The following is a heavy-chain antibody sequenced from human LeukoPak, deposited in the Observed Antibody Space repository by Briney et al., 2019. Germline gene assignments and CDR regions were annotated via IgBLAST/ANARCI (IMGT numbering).Heavy chain of an antibody. CDR2: IYPDDSDI. D-gene: IGHD5-18*01. J-gene: IGHJ3*02. CDR1: GYRFTNCW. V-gene: IGHV5-51*01. Sequence: GESLKISCKGSGYRFTNCWIGWVRQMPGKGLECMGIIYPDDSDIRYSPSFQGQVTISADKSVSTAYLQWSSLKASDTAIYYCARHTRGVDTALVQDAFDIWGQGTRVTVSS. CDR3: ARHTRGVDTALVQDAFDI.